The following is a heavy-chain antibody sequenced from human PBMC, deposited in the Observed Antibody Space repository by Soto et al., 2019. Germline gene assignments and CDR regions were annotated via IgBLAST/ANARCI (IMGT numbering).Heavy chain of an antibody. CDR3: ARDFSDYGDPDRGVGMDV. Sequence: PGGSLRLSCAASGSRFTFSSYSMNWVRQAPGKGLEWVSGISGPGGTTYYADFVKGRFTISRDNSKNTLYLQMNSLRAEDTAVYYCARDFSDYGDPDRGVGMDVWGQGTTVTVSS. V-gene: IGHV3-23*01. CDR1: GSRFTFSSYS. J-gene: IGHJ6*02. D-gene: IGHD4-17*01. CDR2: ISGPGGTT.